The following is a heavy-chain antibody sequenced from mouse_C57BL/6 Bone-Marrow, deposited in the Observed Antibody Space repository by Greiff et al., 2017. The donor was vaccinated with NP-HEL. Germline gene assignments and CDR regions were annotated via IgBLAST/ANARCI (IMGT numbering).Heavy chain of an antibody. CDR1: GYTFTDYE. V-gene: IGHV1-15*01. J-gene: IGHJ1*03. CDR3: THYGYERYFDV. D-gene: IGHD2-2*01. CDR2: IDPETGGT. Sequence: QVQLQQSGAELVRPGASVTLSCKASGYTFTDYEMHWVKQTPVHGLEWIGAIDPETGGTAYNQKFKGKAILTADKSSSTAYMELRSLTSEDSAVYYCTHYGYERYFDVWGTGTTVTVSS.